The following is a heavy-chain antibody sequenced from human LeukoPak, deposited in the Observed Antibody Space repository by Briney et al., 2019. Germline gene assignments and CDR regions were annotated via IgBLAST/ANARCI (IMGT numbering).Heavy chain of an antibody. V-gene: IGHV3-11*05. CDR2: ISSSSSYT. D-gene: IGHD1-26*01. CDR1: GFTFSDYY. CDR3: ARGGGSYFPFDY. J-gene: IGHJ4*02. Sequence: SGGSLRLSCAASGFTFSDYYMSWIRQAPGKGLEWVSYISSSSSYTNYADSVKGRFTISRDNAKNSLYLQMNSLRAVDTAVYYCARGGGSYFPFDYWGQGTLVTVSS.